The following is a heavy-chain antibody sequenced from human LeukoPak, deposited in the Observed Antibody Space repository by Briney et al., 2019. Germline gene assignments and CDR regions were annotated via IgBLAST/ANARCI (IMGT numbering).Heavy chain of an antibody. CDR2: INPNSGGT. D-gene: IGHD3-22*01. CDR1: GYTFTGYY. V-gene: IGHV1-2*02. J-gene: IGHJ4*02. CDR3: ARLHYYDSSGYPKGLDY. Sequence: ASVKVSCKASGYTFTGYYMHWVRQAPGQGLEWMGWINPNSGGTNYAQKFQGRVTMTRDTSISTAYMELSRLRADDTAVYYCARLHYYDSSGYPKGLDYWGQGTLVTVSS.